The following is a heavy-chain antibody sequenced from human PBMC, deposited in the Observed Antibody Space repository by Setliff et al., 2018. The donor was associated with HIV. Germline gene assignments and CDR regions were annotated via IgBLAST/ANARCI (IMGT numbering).Heavy chain of an antibody. J-gene: IGHJ4*02. CDR3: TKPATVVTSYYFDS. D-gene: IGHD4-17*01. CDR2: ILYDGSNK. Sequence: GGSLRLSCAASGFTFSSYAMHWVRQAPGKGLEWVAVILYDGSNKYYADLVKGRFTISRDNSKNMLYLQMNSLRTEDTAVYYCTKPATVVTSYYFDSWGQGTQVTVSS. V-gene: IGHV3-30*18. CDR1: GFTFSSYA.